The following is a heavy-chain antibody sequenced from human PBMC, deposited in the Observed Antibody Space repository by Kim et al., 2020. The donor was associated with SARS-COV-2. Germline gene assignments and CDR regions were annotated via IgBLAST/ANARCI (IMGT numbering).Heavy chain of an antibody. CDR1: GGSVSSSTYY. J-gene: IGHJ6*01. Sequence: SETLSLTCAVSGGSVSSSTYYWGWIRQPPGKGLEWIGSVYYSGSTYHNPSLKSRVTISVDTSKNEFSLKLTSVTAADTAMYYGERSQGGRWG. V-gene: IGHV4-39*07. D-gene: IGHD3-16*01. CDR2: VYYSGST. CDR3: ERSQGGR.